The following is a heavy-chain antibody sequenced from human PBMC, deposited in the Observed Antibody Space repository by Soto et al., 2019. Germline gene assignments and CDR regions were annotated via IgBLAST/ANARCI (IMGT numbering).Heavy chain of an antibody. Sequence: EVQLLESGGGLVQRGGSLRLSCAASGFTFSSYAMNWVRQAPGKGLEWVSFIHGSGGSTYYADSVKGRFTISRDNSKNTVDLQMNSLRAEDTAVYYCARGKDRATVTTFDYWGQGTLVTVSS. D-gene: IGHD4-17*01. J-gene: IGHJ4*02. CDR1: GFTFSSYA. CDR2: IHGSGGST. V-gene: IGHV3-23*01. CDR3: ARGKDRATVTTFDY.